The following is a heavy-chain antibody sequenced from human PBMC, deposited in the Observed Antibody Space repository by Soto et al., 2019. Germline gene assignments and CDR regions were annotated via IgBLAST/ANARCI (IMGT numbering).Heavy chain of an antibody. J-gene: IGHJ4*02. V-gene: IGHV3-7*01. CDR2: IKLDGREK. D-gene: IGHD5-18*01. Sequence: GGSLRISCAASGFIFRGYWMAWVRQAPGKGLEWVATIKLDGREKNYLDSVQGRFTISRDDADNSMSLQMSSLRGEDTAVYFCLRELDGYGRFYYWGLGTTVPVSS. CDR3: LRELDGYGRFYY. CDR1: GFIFRGYW.